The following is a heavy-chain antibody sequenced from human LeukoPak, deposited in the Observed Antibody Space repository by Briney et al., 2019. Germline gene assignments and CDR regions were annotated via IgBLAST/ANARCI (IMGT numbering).Heavy chain of an antibody. D-gene: IGHD1-26*01. J-gene: IGHJ5*02. V-gene: IGHV3-21*01. Sequence: GGSLRLSCAASGFTFSSYSMNWVRQAPGKGLEWVSFISATSALIYYGDSVRGRFTISRDNAKNSLYLQMNSLRVEDTAVYYCARDGTWGSGTLVTVSS. CDR1: GFTFSSYS. CDR2: ISATSALI. CDR3: ARDGT.